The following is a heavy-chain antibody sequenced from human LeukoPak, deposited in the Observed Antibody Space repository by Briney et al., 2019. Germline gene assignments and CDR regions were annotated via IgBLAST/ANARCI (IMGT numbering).Heavy chain of an antibody. CDR1: GFTFSSYA. CDR2: ISGSGGST. D-gene: IGHD3-3*01. CDR3: AKDPRATYYDFWSGYYTGLDY. V-gene: IGHV3-23*01. J-gene: IGHJ4*02. Sequence: GGSLRLSCAASGFTFSSYAMSWVRQAPGKGLEWVSAISGSGGSTYYADSVKGRFTISRDNSKNTLYLQMNSLRAEDTAVYYCAKDPRATYYDFWSGYYTGLDYWGQGTLVTVSS.